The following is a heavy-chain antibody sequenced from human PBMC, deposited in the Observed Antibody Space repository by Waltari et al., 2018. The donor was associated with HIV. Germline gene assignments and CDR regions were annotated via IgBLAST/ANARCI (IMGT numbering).Heavy chain of an antibody. CDR2: ISNYNGNT. CDR3: AREGTFDI. V-gene: IGHV1-18*01. Sequence: QGHLVQSGAEMRQPGASVKVACEAAGYMFTNFGISCVRQAPGQGLEWMGRISNYNGNTNYAQTFRGRVTMTTDPSVSTAYMELRTLKSDDTATYYCAREGTFDIWGQATMVTVSS. J-gene: IGHJ3*02. CDR1: GYMFTNFG.